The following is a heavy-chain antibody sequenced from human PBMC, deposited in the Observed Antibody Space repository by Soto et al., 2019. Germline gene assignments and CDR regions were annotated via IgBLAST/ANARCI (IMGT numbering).Heavy chain of an antibody. J-gene: IGHJ4*02. CDR3: ASQDVVGATSRY. Sequence: GGSLRLSCAASRFSFSDYYMTWIRQAPGKGLESVSYISSSGTTIFYADSVKGRFTISRDNAKKSLYLQMNSLRAEDTAVYYCASQDVVGATSRYWGQGTLVTVSS. CDR1: RFSFSDYY. V-gene: IGHV3-11*01. D-gene: IGHD1-26*01. CDR2: ISSSGTTI.